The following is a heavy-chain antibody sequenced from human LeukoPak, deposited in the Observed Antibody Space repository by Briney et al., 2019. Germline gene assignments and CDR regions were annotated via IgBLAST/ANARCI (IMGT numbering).Heavy chain of an antibody. V-gene: IGHV3-74*01. CDR1: GFTVNRYW. CDR2: INSDGSST. J-gene: IGHJ4*02. D-gene: IGHD6-13*01. Sequence: GGSLRLACAASGFTVNRYWMHWVRQVPGKGLVWVSRINSDGSSTTYADSVKGRFTISRDNSKNTLYLQMNSLRAEDTALYYCAKAGYTSSWPLDYWRQGTLVTVSS. CDR3: AKAGYTSSWPLDY.